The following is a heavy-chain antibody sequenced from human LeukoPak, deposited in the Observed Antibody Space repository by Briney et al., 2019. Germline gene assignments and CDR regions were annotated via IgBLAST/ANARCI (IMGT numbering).Heavy chain of an antibody. V-gene: IGHV3-74*01. CDR1: GFTFSSYW. CDR2: INSDGSST. Sequence: PGGSLRLSCAASGFTFSSYWMHWVRQAPGKGLVWVSGINSDGSSTSYADSVKGRFTISRDNAKNTLYLQMNSLRAEDTAEYYCASPTYYYDSSGYTGQGYGMDVWGQGTTVTVSS. J-gene: IGHJ6*02. D-gene: IGHD3-22*01. CDR3: ASPTYYYDSSGYTGQGYGMDV.